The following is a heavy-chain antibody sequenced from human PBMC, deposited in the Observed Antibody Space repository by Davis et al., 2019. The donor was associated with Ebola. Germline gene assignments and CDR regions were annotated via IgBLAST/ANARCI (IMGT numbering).Heavy chain of an antibody. CDR1: GYTFTSYG. CDR2: ISGYKGKT. J-gene: IGHJ4*02. Sequence: AASVKVSCKASGYTFTSYGISWARQAPGQGLEWMGWISGYKGKTNYAQKFQGRVTMTTDTSTSTAYMELRSLRSDDTAVYYCARDLVVAAIDYWGQGTLVTVSS. CDR3: ARDLVVAAIDY. V-gene: IGHV1-18*04. D-gene: IGHD2-15*01.